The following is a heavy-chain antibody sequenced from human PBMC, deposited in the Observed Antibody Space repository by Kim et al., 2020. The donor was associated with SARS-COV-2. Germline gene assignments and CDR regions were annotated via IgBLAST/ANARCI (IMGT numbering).Heavy chain of an antibody. CDR3: AKDWRGYLSYFDY. J-gene: IGHJ4*02. D-gene: IGHD3-3*01. CDR1: GFTFSSYA. V-gene: IGHV3-23*03. CDR2: IYSGGSST. Sequence: GGSLRLSCAASGFTFSSYAMSWVRQAPGKGLEWVSVIYSGGSSTYYADSVKGRFTISRDNSKNTLYLQMNSLRAEDTAVYYCAKDWRGYLSYFDYWGQGTLVTVSS.